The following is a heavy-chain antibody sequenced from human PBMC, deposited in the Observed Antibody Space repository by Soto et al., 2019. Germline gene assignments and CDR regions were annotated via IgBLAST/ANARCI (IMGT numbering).Heavy chain of an antibody. CDR3: VRRVASGHRSWFDP. CDR1: EDTFTHYD. V-gene: IGHV1-8*01. J-gene: IGHJ5*02. CDR2: MNPNTGNI. D-gene: IGHD2-21*01. Sequence: QVELVQSGAEVKKPGASVKVSCQASEDTFTHYDINWVRQATGQGLEGMGWMNPNTGNIDYAPKFQGRVNITRDPSTGTVSMELSSLRSDDTAVYYCVRRVASGHRSWFDPWGHGTLVTVSS.